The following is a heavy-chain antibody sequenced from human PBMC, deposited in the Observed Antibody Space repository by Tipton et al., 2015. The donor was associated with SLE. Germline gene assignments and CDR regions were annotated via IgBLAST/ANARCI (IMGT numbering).Heavy chain of an antibody. CDR3: ARGGSIAARPARLDV. CDR2: IYYSGST. J-gene: IGHJ6*04. Sequence: TLSLTCTVSGGSISSGDYYWSWIRQPPGKGLEWIGYIYYSGSTYYNPSLKSRVTISVDTSKNQFSLKLSSVTAADTAVYYCARGGSIAARPARLDVWGKGTTVTVSP. D-gene: IGHD6-6*01. V-gene: IGHV4-30-4*01. CDR1: GGSISSGDYY.